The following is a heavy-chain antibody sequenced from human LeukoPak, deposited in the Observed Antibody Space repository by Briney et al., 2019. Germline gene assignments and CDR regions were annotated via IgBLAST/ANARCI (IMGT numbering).Heavy chain of an antibody. J-gene: IGHJ4*02. CDR1: GFTFSSYS. D-gene: IGHD6-13*01. CDR3: ARDGIAAAAYYFDY. V-gene: IGHV3-48*01. CDR2: ISSSSSTI. Sequence: GGSLRLSCAASGFTFSSYSMNWVRQAPGKGLEWVSYISSSSSTIYYADSVKGRFTISRDNAKNSLYLQMNSLRAEDTAVYYCARDGIAAAAYYFDYWGQGTLVTVSS.